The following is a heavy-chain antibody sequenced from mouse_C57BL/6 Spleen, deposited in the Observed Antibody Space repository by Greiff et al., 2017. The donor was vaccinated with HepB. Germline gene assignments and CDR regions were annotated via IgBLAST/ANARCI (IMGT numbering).Heavy chain of an antibody. CDR3: ALGADGYYGVFDY. Sequence: QVQLQQPGAELVKPGASVKLSCKASGYTFTSYWMHWVKQRPGRGLEWIGRIDPNSGGTKYNEKFKSKATLTVDKPSSRAYMQLSSLTSEDAAVYYCALGADGYYGVFDYWGQGTTLTVSS. J-gene: IGHJ2*01. CDR2: IDPNSGGT. V-gene: IGHV1-72*01. D-gene: IGHD2-3*01. CDR1: GYTFTSYW.